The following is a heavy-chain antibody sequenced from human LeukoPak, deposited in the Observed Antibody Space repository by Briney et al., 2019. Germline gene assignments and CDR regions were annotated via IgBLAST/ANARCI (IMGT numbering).Heavy chain of an antibody. CDR1: GGSFSGYY. Sequence: SETLSLTCAVYGGSFSGYYWSWIRQPPGKGLEWIGEINHSGSTNYNPSLQSRVTISVDTSKNQFSLKLSSVTAADTAVYYCARRASLYCSSTSCYRGAFDIWGQGTMVTVSS. D-gene: IGHD2-2*01. V-gene: IGHV4-34*01. CDR3: ARRASLYCSSTSCYRGAFDI. CDR2: INHSGST. J-gene: IGHJ3*02.